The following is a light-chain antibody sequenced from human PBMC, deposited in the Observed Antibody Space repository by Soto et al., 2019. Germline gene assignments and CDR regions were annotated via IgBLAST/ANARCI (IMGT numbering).Light chain of an antibody. Sequence: DIQMTQSPSTLSASVGDRVTITCRASQSISSWLAWYQQKPGKAPKVLIYKASSLESGVPSRFRGSGSGTELTLTISSLQADDFASYDCQQYNTYPTVGQGTRLEIK. CDR3: QQYNTYPT. J-gene: IGKJ5*01. CDR1: QSISSW. V-gene: IGKV1-5*03. CDR2: KAS.